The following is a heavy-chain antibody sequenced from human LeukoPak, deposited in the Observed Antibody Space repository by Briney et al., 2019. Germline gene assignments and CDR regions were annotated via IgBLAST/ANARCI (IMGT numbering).Heavy chain of an antibody. CDR1: GFTFSGSA. Sequence: GGSLRLSCAASGFTFSGSAMHWVRQASGKGLEWVGRIRSKANSYATAYAASVKGRFTISRDDSKNTAYLQMNSLKTEDTAVYYCTRFGNYGDYYYGMDVWGQGTMVTVSS. D-gene: IGHD4-17*01. J-gene: IGHJ6*02. V-gene: IGHV3-73*01. CDR2: IRSKANSYAT. CDR3: TRFGNYGDYYYGMDV.